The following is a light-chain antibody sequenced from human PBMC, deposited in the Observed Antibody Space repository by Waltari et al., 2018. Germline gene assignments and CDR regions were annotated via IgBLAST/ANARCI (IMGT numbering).Light chain of an antibody. CDR1: SSDIGSYNL. V-gene: IGLV2-23*02. CDR2: EVT. Sequence: QSALTQPASVSGPPGQSITIPCPGTSSDIGSYNLVSWYQPHPGKAPQLIIYEVTQRPSGVSNRFSGSKSGNTASLTISGLQAEDEADYYCCSNAGTDALFGGGTKLTVL. J-gene: IGLJ3*02. CDR3: CSNAGTDAL.